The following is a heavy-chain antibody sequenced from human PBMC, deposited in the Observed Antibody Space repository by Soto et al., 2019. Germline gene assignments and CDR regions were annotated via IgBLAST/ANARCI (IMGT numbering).Heavy chain of an antibody. D-gene: IGHD4-17*01. CDR1: GYTFTSYE. Sequence: QVQLVQSGAEGKKPGASVKVSCKASGYTFTSYEINWVRQATGQGLEWMGWMNPNSGDTGSTQKFQGSITMTRDTSPSTAYLELSSLIFEATAVYYCARVGLYGESLDYWGQGTLVIVSS. CDR3: ARVGLYGESLDY. J-gene: IGHJ4*02. CDR2: MNPNSGDT. V-gene: IGHV1-8*01.